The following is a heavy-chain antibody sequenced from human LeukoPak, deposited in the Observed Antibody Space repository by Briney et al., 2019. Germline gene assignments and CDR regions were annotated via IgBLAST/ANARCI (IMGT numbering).Heavy chain of an antibody. V-gene: IGHV3-74*01. J-gene: IGHJ4*02. D-gene: IGHD6-19*01. CDR1: GFTFSAFW. CDR2: INSDDSRT. Sequence: GGSLRLSCAASGFTFSAFWMHWIRQAPGKGLVWVSRINSDDSRTTYADSVKGRFTISRDNSKNTLYLQMNSLRAEDTAVYYCAKGRIAVAGSLYWGQGTLVTVSS. CDR3: AKGRIAVAGSLY.